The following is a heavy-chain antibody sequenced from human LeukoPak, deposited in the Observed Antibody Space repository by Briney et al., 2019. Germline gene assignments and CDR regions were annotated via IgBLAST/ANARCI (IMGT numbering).Heavy chain of an antibody. CDR2: IKSKTDGGTT. CDR1: GFTFSNAW. D-gene: IGHD3-9*01. J-gene: IGHJ6*03. V-gene: IGHV3-15*01. CDR3: TTDDILTGYPKYYYYYYMDV. Sequence: GGSLRLSCAASGFTFSNAWMSWVRQAPGKGLEWVGRIKSKTDGGTTDYAAPVKGGFTISRDDSKNTLYLQMNSLKTEETAVYYCTTDDILTGYPKYYYYYYMDVWGKGTTVTVSS.